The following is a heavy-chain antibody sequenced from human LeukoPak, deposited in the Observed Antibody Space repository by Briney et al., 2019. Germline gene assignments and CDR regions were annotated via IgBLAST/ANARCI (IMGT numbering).Heavy chain of an antibody. V-gene: IGHV3-23*01. D-gene: IGHD2-8*01. CDR2: ISGSGGST. CDR1: GFTFSSYA. J-gene: IGHJ4*02. Sequence: PGGSLRLSCAASGFTFSSYAMSWVRQAPGKGLEWVSAISGSGGSTYYADSVKGRFTISRDNSKNTLYLQMNSLRAEDTAVYYCAKSQPTDIVLMVYAQNLLFDYWGQGTLVTVSS. CDR3: AKSQPTDIVLMVYAQNLLFDY.